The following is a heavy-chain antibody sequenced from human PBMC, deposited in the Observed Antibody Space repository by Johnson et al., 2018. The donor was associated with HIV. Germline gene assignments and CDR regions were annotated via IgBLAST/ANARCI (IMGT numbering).Heavy chain of an antibody. CDR3: AKDATLQYGTGAFDI. V-gene: IGHV3-23*04. CDR1: GFTFNSYA. CDR2: INTGGST. D-gene: IGHD4-11*01. Sequence: VQLVESGGGVVQPGRSLRLSCAATGFTFNSYAMHWVRQAPGKGLEWVSGINTGGSTFYPDSVKGRFTIYRDNSKSTLYLQMNSLRAEDPAVYPCAKDATLQYGTGAFDIWGQGTMVTVSS. J-gene: IGHJ3*02.